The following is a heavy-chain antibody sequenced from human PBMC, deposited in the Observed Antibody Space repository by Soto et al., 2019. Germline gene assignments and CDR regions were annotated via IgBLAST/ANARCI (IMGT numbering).Heavy chain of an antibody. CDR1: DGYIGSLGFC. CDR2: IYYSGST. Sequence: PLETPSFTCSVSDGYIGSLGFCWGWIHQPPGKGLEWIGSIYYSGSTYYNPSLKSRVTISVDTSKNQFSLKLSSVTAADTAVYYCARSRQYSYGFTGPVSDYWGKGTLVTVSS. V-gene: IGHV4-39*01. J-gene: IGHJ4*02. D-gene: IGHD5-18*01. CDR3: ARSRQYSYGFTGPVSDY.